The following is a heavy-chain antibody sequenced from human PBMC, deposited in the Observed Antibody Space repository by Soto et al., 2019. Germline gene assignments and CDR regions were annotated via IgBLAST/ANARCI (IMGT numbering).Heavy chain of an antibody. J-gene: IGHJ4*02. Sequence: QVQLVQSGAEVKKPGSSVKVSCKASGGTFSSYTISWVRQAPGQGLEWMGRIIPILGIANYAQKFQGRVTITAEKSTSTAYMELSSLRSEDTAVYYCAGDVDIVASPYDYWGQGTLVTVSS. CDR3: AGDVDIVASPYDY. CDR2: IIPILGIA. V-gene: IGHV1-69*02. D-gene: IGHD5-12*01. CDR1: GGTFSSYT.